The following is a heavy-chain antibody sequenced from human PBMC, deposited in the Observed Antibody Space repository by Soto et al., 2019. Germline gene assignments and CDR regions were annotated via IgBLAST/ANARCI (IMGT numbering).Heavy chain of an antibody. V-gene: IGHV3-74*01. CDR2: INRDGSST. CDR3: AREAGVRGVISDWFDP. CDR1: GFTFTTYW. D-gene: IGHD3-10*01. J-gene: IGHJ5*02. Sequence: GGSLRLSCAASGFTFTTYWMHWVRQAPGKGLLWVSRINRDGSSTNYADSVKGRFTISRDNAKNTLYLQMNSLRAEDTAVYYCAREAGVRGVISDWFDPWGQGTLVTVSS.